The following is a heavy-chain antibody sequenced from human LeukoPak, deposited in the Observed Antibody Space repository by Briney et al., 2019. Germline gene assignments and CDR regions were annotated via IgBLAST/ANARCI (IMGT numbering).Heavy chain of an antibody. J-gene: IGHJ3*02. D-gene: IGHD3-16*01. CDR1: GGSISSSSYY. CDR3: ARVEGGFFDI. V-gene: IGHV4-39*07. CDR2: IHHSGST. Sequence: PSETLSLTCTVSGGSISSSSYYWNWIRQPPGKGLEWIGEIHHSGSTNYNPSLKSRVTISVDTSKNQVSLKLSSVTAADTAVYYCARVEGGFFDIWGQGTMVTVSS.